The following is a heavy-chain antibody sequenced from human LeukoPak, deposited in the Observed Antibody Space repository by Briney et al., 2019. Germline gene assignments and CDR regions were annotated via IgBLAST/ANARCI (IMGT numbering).Heavy chain of an antibody. D-gene: IGHD6-13*01. CDR1: GGSISGSYY. CDR2: TYYSGST. CDR3: ARLRYSSSWFRWYY. Sequence: SETLSLTCTVSGGSISGSYYWSWIRQPPGKGLEWIGYTYYSGSTNYNPSLESRITISVDTSKNQFSLKLISVTAADTAVYYCARLRYSSSWFRWYYWGQGTLVTVSS. J-gene: IGHJ4*02. V-gene: IGHV4-59*08.